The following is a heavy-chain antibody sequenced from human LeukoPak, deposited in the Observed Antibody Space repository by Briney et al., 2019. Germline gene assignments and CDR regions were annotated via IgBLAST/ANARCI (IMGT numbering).Heavy chain of an antibody. CDR1: GGSISSYY. J-gene: IGHJ4*02. CDR2: IYYSGST. CDR3: ARKDHRGAENFFDY. Sequence: SETLSLTCTVSGGSISSYYWSWIRQPPGKGLEWIGYIYYSGSTNYNPSLKSRVTISVDTSKNQFSLKLSSATAADTAVYYCARKDHRGAENFFDYWGQGTLVTVSS. V-gene: IGHV4-59*08. D-gene: IGHD3-10*01.